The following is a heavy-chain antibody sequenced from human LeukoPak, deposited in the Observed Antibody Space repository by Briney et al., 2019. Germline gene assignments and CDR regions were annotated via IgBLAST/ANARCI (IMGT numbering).Heavy chain of an antibody. J-gene: IGHJ3*01. CDR2: IDPDGVGS. CDR3: ARPPDSLANAYDV. CDR1: GLSLNKHW. V-gene: IGHV3-74*01. Sequence: PGGSLRLSCTPSGLSLNKHWMHWVRQAPGGGLLWVSRIDPDGVGSDSADSVRGRFTPSRDNARNTLYLQMESLRAEDTAVYYCARPPDSLANAYDVWGQGTMVTVSS. D-gene: IGHD3-22*01.